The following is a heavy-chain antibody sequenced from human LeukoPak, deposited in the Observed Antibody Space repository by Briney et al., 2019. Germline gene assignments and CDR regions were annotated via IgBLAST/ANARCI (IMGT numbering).Heavy chain of an antibody. V-gene: IGHV3-21*01. CDR2: ISSSSNYI. J-gene: IGHJ4*02. CDR3: ARVPHAMVRGGIITEFYFDY. D-gene: IGHD3-10*01. Sequence: PGGSLRLSCVAPGFIYSNYAMNWVRQAPGKGLEWVSSISSSSNYIYYADSVKGRFTISRDNAKNSLYLQMNSLRAEDTAVYYCARVPHAMVRGGIITEFYFDYWGQGTLVTVSS. CDR1: GFIYSNYA.